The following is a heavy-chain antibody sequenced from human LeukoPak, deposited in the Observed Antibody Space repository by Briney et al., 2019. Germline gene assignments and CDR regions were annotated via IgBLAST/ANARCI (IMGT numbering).Heavy chain of an antibody. Sequence: ASVKVSCKASGYTFTSYYMHWVRQAPGQGLEWMGIINPSGGSTSYAQKFQGRVTMTRDTSTSTVYMELSSLRSEDTAVYYCARGGRLYCSGGSCYSGYWGKGTVVTVSS. J-gene: IGHJ4*02. D-gene: IGHD2-15*01. CDR3: ARGGRLYCSGGSCYSGY. CDR1: GYTFTSYY. CDR2: INPSGGST. V-gene: IGHV1-46*01.